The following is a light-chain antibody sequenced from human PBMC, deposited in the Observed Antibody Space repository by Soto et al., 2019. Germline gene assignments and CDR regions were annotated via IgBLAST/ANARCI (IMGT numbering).Light chain of an antibody. J-gene: IGKJ5*01. CDR3: QQRRDWPIT. V-gene: IGKV3-11*01. CDR2: DAS. CDR1: QSVGSS. Sequence: EIVLTQSPATLSLSPGERATLSCRVSQSVGSSLVWYQQKPGQAPRLLIYDASNRATGIPARFSGSGSGTDFALTISILEPEDFAVYYCQQRRDWPITFGQGTRLESK.